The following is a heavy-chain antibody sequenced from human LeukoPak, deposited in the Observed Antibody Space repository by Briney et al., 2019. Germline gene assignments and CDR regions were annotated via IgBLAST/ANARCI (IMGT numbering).Heavy chain of an antibody. CDR2: ISGSGGST. D-gene: IGHD3-16*02. Sequence: GGSLRLSCAASGFTFSSYGMSWVRQAPGKGREWVSAISGSGGSTYYADSVKGRFTISRDNSKNTLYLQMNSLRAEDTAVYYCAKGSEMITFGGVIANPHDAFDIWGQGTMVTVSS. CDR3: AKGSEMITFGGVIANPHDAFDI. J-gene: IGHJ3*02. CDR1: GFTFSSYG. V-gene: IGHV3-23*01.